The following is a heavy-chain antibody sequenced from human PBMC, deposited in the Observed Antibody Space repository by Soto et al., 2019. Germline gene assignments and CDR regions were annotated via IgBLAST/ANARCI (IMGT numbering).Heavy chain of an antibody. D-gene: IGHD2-2*01. CDR2: IYYSGST. CDR3: AGHCSSTSCYTEELRRGRVYYYYMDV. Sequence: SETLSLTCTVSGGSISSYYWSWIRQPPGKGLEWIGYIYYSGSTNYTPSLKSRVTISVDTSKNQFSLSLSPVTAADTAGYYCAGHCSSTSCYTEELRRGRVYYYYMDVWGKGTTVTVSS. J-gene: IGHJ6*03. CDR1: GGSISSYY. V-gene: IGHV4-59*01.